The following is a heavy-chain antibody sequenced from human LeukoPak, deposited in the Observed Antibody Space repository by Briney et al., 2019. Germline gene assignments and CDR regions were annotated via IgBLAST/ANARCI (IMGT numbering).Heavy chain of an antibody. J-gene: IGHJ4*02. Sequence: GGSLRLSCAASGFTFSTYAMHWVRQAPGKGLEWVAVISYDGSHKYYADSVKGRFTISRDNANNTLYLQMSSLRAEDTAVYFCARDPSSWFFDYWGQGTLVTASS. CDR1: GFTFSTYA. CDR2: ISYDGSHK. V-gene: IGHV3-30-3*01. CDR3: ARDPSSWFFDY. D-gene: IGHD6-13*01.